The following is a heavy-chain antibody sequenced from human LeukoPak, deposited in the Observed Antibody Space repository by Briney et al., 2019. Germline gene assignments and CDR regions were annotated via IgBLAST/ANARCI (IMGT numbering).Heavy chain of an antibody. CDR1: GFSFSNYG. CDR3: AAGKYFGDY. Sequence: GGSLRLSCAASGFSFSNYGMHWVRQAPGKGLEWVALIWDDGNNKFYADSVKGRFTISRDNSKNTLYLQMNSLRAEDTAVYYCAAGKYFGDYWGQGTPVTVSS. CDR2: IWDDGNNK. D-gene: IGHD2/OR15-2a*01. J-gene: IGHJ4*02. V-gene: IGHV3-33*08.